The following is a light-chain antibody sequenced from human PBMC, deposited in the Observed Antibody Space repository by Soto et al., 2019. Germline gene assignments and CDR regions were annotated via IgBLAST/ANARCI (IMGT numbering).Light chain of an antibody. Sequence: EILVAAASGYPAFFSGERTTPSCKASQTGTANYLAWYQQKPGQAPRLLIYSASSRATGIPDRFSGSGSGTDFTLTISRLESEDFAVYYCQQYGDPPFAFGPGTKVDIK. J-gene: IGKJ3*01. V-gene: IGKV3-20*01. CDR2: SAS. CDR3: QQYGDPPFA. CDR1: QTGTANY.